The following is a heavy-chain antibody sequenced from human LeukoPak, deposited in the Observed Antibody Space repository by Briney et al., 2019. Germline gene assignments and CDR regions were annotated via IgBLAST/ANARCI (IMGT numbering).Heavy chain of an antibody. J-gene: IGHJ4*02. D-gene: IGHD6-6*01. V-gene: IGHV3-21*01. CDR2: ISSRSSSI. Sequence: GGSLRLSCAASGFNFGVYTMDWVRQAPGKGLEWVSTISSRSSSINYGDSVKGRFTISRDNAKNSLHLQMNSLRAEDTAVYYCARSGGQLVRGDFDLWGQGTLVTVSS. CDR3: ARSGGQLVRGDFDL. CDR1: GFNFGVYT.